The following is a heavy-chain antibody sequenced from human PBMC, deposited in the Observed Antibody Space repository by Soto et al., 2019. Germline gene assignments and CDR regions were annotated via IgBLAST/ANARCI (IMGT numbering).Heavy chain of an antibody. J-gene: IGHJ4*02. CDR1: GGPICSYY. CDR2: IYYSGST. Sequence: SVTLPLTCTVSGGPICSYYWNWIRQPPRKGLESIRYIYYSGSTNYTPSLKSRVTISVETSKNQFSLKLSSVTAADTAVYYCARQKGATIIDGTYFHYWGQGTLVTVS. V-gene: IGHV4-59*08. D-gene: IGHD5-12*01. CDR3: ARQKGATIIDGTYFHY.